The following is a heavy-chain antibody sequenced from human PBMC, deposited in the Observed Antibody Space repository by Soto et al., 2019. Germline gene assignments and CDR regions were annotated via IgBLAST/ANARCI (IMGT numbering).Heavy chain of an antibody. Sequence: GASVKVSCKASGYTFTSYAMHWVRQASGQRLEWMGWINAGNGNTKYSQKFQGRVTITRDTSASTAYMELSSLRSEDTAVYYCARNYDILTAALDPRGQGTLVTVSS. J-gene: IGHJ5*02. CDR3: ARNYDILTAALDP. V-gene: IGHV1-3*01. CDR1: GYTFTSYA. CDR2: INAGNGNT. D-gene: IGHD3-9*01.